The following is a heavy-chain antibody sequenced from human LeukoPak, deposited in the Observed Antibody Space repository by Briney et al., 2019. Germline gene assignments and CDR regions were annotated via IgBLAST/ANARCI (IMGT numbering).Heavy chain of an antibody. CDR2: IKQDGSDK. Sequence: GGSLRLSCAASGFTFSDYWMSWVRQAPAKGPEWVANIKQDGSDKYYVGSVKGRFTISRDNAKNALYLQMNSLRAEDTAVYYCARGEFAWIQGSYGMNVWGQGTTVTVSS. CDR3: ARGEFAWIQGSYGMNV. V-gene: IGHV3-7*01. J-gene: IGHJ6*02. CDR1: GFTFSDYW. D-gene: IGHD5-18*01.